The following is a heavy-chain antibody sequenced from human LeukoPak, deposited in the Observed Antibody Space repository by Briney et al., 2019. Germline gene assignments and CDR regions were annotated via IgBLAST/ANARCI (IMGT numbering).Heavy chain of an antibody. V-gene: IGHV3-23*01. CDR3: AKHRFESGGYHSTD. Sequence: GSLRLSCAASGFTFSSYAMSWVRQAPGKGLAWVSTINGGSGSTYCADSVKGRFTISRDNSKNTLYLQMNSLRDEDTAVYYCAKHRFESGGYHSTDWGQGTLVTVSS. J-gene: IGHJ1*01. D-gene: IGHD3-22*01. CDR2: INGGSGST. CDR1: GFTFSSYA.